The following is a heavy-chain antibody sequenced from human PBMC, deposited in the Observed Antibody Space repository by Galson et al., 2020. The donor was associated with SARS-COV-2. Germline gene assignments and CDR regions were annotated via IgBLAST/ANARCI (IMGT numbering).Heavy chain of an antibody. CDR1: GGSISSGGYY. V-gene: IGHV4-39*07. Sequence: PSETLSLTCTVSGGSISSGGYYWSWIRQHPGKGLEWIGSIYHSGSTYYNPSLKSRVTISVDTSKNQFSLKLSSVTAADTAVYYCARLLSSSWYFGATFDYWGQGTLVTVSS. CDR3: ARLLSSSWYFGATFDY. J-gene: IGHJ4*02. D-gene: IGHD6-13*01. CDR2: IYHSGST.